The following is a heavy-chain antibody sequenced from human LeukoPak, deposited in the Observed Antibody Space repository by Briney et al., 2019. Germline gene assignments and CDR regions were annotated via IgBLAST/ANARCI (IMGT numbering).Heavy chain of an antibody. CDR2: VWFDGTHD. Sequence: RGSLRLSCAASGFTFTNYGFHWVRQAPGKGLEWVAVVWFDGTHDYYGDSVKGRFTISRDNSKSTLFLQMNSLTTEDTAVYYCARDPDLYGDSFFDLWGQGSLVTVSS. J-gene: IGHJ4*02. CDR1: GFTFTNYG. CDR3: ARDPDLYGDSFFDL. D-gene: IGHD4-17*01. V-gene: IGHV3-33*01.